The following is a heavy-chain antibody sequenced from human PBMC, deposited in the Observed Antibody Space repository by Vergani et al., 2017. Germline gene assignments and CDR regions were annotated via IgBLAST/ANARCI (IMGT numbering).Heavy chain of an antibody. CDR3: ARESNYASPQTDAFDI. V-gene: IGHV4-59*02. CDR2: VSFRGDT. J-gene: IGHJ3*02. D-gene: IGHD4-11*01. Sequence: QVKLQESGPGLVKPSETLSLTCTVSGASVNSYYWSWIRQPPGKGLEWMGYVSFRGDTLYDPSLKSRVTISVDTSKNQFSLKLSSVTAADTAVYYCARESNYASPQTDAFDIWGQGTMVTVSS. CDR1: GASVNSYY.